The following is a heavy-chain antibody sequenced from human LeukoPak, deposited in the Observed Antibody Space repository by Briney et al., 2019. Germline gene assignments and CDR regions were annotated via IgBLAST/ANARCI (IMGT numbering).Heavy chain of an antibody. CDR1: GFTFSSYW. Sequence: GGSLRLSCAASGFTFSSYWMHWVRQAPGKGLVWVSRINSDGSSTSYADSVKGRFTISRDNSKSTLYLQMNSLRDEDTAVYYCAREGSGFYGGFDYWGQGALVTVSS. V-gene: IGHV3-74*01. CDR3: AREGSGFYGGFDY. D-gene: IGHD6-19*01. J-gene: IGHJ4*02. CDR2: INSDGSST.